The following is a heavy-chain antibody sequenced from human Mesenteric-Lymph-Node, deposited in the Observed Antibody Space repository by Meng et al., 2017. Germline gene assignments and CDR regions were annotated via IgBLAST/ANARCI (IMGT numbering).Heavy chain of an antibody. J-gene: IGHJ4*03. V-gene: IGHV6-1*01. CDR2: TYYRSKWYN. D-gene: IGHD1-1*01. CDR1: GNRVSSNTAA. CDR3: ARVAVEISSFDY. Sequence: GRGMVKPRHTPSISCGSAGNRVSSNTAAWNRIRQDPSRGLEWVGRTYYRSKWYNDYAVSVKRRITINPDTSKNQFSLQLNSVTPEDTAVYYCARVAVEISSFDYWGERTLVTVSS.